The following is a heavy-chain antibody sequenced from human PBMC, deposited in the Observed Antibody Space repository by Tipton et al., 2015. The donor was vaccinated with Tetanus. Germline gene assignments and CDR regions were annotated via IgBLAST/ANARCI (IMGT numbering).Heavy chain of an antibody. Sequence: TLSLTCTVSGGSISSSSYYWGWIRQPPGKGLEWIGSTYYSGSTYYTPSLKSRVTISVDTSKNQFSLKLSSVTAADTAVYYCARHAYRRDPRNWFDPWGQGTLVTVSS. CDR1: GGSISSSSYY. CDR2: TYYSGST. CDR3: ARHAYRRDPRNWFDP. D-gene: IGHD1-26*01. V-gene: IGHV4-39*01. J-gene: IGHJ5*02.